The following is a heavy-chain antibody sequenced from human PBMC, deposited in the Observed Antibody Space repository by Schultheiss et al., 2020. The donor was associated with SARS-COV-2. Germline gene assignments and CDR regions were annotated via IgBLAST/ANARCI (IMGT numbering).Heavy chain of an antibody. CDR2: ISHIGTTM. CDR3: ARVIADCGLTSCSYWYIDL. D-gene: IGHD2-2*01. CDR1: GFNFSYYE. V-gene: IGHV3-48*03. J-gene: IGHJ2*01. Sequence: GGSLRLSCVASGFNFSYYEMNWVRQAPGKGLEWVSYISHIGTTMYYADSVRGRFTISRDSAQNSLYLQMNSLTAEDTAVYYCARVIADCGLTSCSYWYIDLWGRGTLVTVSS.